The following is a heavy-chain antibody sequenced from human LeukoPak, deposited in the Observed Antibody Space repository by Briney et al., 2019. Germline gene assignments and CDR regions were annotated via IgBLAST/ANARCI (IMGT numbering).Heavy chain of an antibody. CDR1: GFNLTSSS. J-gene: IGHJ4*02. V-gene: IGHV3-7*01. CDR3: AKQGAYCFDC. CDR2: IKPDGSEQ. Sequence: GRPLRLSRVASGFNLTSSSTSWVRQAPGKGLDYVATIKPDGSEQYYVGSAKGRFTISKDSAKNSLYLQMNSLRGEDTAMYYCAKQGAYCFDCWGQGTLVTVSS.